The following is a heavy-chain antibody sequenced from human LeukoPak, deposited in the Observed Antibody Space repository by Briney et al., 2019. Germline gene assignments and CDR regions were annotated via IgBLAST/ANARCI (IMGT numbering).Heavy chain of an antibody. CDR3: ARVGYCSGGSCYSPLYAFDI. CDR1: GDSVSSNSAA. J-gene: IGHJ3*02. Sequence: SQTLSLTCAISGDSVSSNSAAWNWIRQSPSRGLEWLGRTFYRSKWKNDYAVSVKSRITINPDTSKNQFSLQLNSVTPEDTAVYYCARVGYCSGGSCYSPLYAFDIWGQGTMVTVSS. V-gene: IGHV6-1*01. D-gene: IGHD2-15*01. CDR2: TFYRSKWKN.